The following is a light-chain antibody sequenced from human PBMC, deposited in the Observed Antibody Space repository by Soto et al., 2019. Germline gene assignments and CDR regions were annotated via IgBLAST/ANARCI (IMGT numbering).Light chain of an antibody. J-gene: IGKJ1*01. CDR3: QQYGSSPQT. V-gene: IGKV3-20*01. CDR1: QSVSSSY. CDR2: GAS. Sequence: EIVLTQSPGTLSLSPGERATLSCRASQSVSSSYLAWYQQNPGQAPRLLIYGASSRATGIPDRFSRSGSGTDFTLTISRLEPEDFAVYYCQQYGSSPQTFGQGTKVDIK.